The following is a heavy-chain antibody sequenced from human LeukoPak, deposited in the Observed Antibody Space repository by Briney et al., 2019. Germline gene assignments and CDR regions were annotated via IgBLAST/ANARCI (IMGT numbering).Heavy chain of an antibody. Sequence: GPSPRLSCAASGFRFSIFAMSWARRAPGKGLEWVSAISGSGDRTFYADSVKGRFTISRDNSENTMYLQMHSLRAEHTAVYYCAKGHILTGYRMSDYWGQGTLVTVSS. V-gene: IGHV3-23*01. CDR3: AKGHILTGYRMSDY. CDR1: GFRFSIFA. J-gene: IGHJ4*02. D-gene: IGHD3-9*01. CDR2: ISGSGDRT.